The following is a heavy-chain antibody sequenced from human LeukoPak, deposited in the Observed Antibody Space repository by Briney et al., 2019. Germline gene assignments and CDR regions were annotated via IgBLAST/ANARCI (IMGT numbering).Heavy chain of an antibody. CDR1: GVSISSGGYY. CDR3: ARRNGRITFGGVHPFDY. CDR2: INHSGST. D-gene: IGHD3-16*01. Sequence: QPSETLSLTCTVSGVSISSGGYYWSWIRQHPGKGLEWIGEINHSGSTNYNPSLKSRVTISVDTSKNQFSLKLSSVTAADTAVYYCARRNGRITFGGVHPFDYWGQGTLVTVSS. V-gene: IGHV4-39*07. J-gene: IGHJ4*02.